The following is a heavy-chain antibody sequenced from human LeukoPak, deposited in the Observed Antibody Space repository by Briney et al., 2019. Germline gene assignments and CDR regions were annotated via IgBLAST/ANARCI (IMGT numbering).Heavy chain of an antibody. D-gene: IGHD2-2*01. CDR2: ISTYNGNT. CDR1: GYTFTGYY. V-gene: IGHV1-18*04. J-gene: IGHJ6*03. CDR3: ARSRVIVPAALPPLSYYMDV. Sequence: GASVKVSCKASGYTFTGYYMHWVRQAPGQGLEWMGRISTYNGNTKYAQKFQGRVTMTTDTSTSTAYMELRSLKSVDTAMYYCARSRVIVPAALPPLSYYMDVWGKGTTVTVSS.